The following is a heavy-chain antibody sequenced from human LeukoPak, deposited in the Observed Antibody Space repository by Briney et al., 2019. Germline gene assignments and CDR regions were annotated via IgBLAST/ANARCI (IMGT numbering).Heavy chain of an antibody. V-gene: IGHV3-23*01. D-gene: IGHD3-10*01. J-gene: IGHJ4*02. CDR1: GFTFRSYG. CDR2: ISGSGGST. Sequence: GGTLRLSCAASGFTFRSYGMSWVRQAPGKGLEWVSAISGSGGSTYYADSVKGRFTISRDNSKNTLYLQMNSLRAEDTAVYYCAKAHSLWFGELFGLDYWGQGTLVTVSS. CDR3: AKAHSLWFGELFGLDY.